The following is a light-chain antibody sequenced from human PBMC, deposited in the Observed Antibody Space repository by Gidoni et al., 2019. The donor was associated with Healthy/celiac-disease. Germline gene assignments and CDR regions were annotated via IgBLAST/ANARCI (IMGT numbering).Light chain of an antibody. CDR1: QSVSSSY. V-gene: IGKV3-20*01. CDR3: QQYGSSPPTCS. CDR2: GAS. J-gene: IGKJ2*04. Sequence: DIVLTQSPGTLSLSPGERATLSCRASQSVSSSYLAWYRQKPGQAPRLLIYGASSRATGIPDRFSGSGSGTDFTLTISRLEPEDFAVYYCQQYGSSPPTCSFGQGTKLEIK.